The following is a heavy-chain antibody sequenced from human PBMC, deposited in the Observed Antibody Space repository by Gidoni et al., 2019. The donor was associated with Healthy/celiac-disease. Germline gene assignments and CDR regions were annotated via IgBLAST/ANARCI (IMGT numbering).Heavy chain of an antibody. CDR3: VKGGSDTAMVTDFDY. Sequence: EVQLVESGGGLVQPGGSLSLYCSASGFTFSSYAMHWVRQAPGKGLEYVSAISSNGGSTYYADSVKGRFTISRDNSKNTLYLQMSSLRAEDTAVYYCVKGGSDTAMVTDFDYWGQGTLVTVSS. D-gene: IGHD5-18*01. J-gene: IGHJ4*02. V-gene: IGHV3-64D*06. CDR1: GFTFSSYA. CDR2: ISSNGGST.